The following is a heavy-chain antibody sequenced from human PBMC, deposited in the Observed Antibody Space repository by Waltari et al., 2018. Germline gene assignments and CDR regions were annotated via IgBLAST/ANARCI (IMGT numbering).Heavy chain of an antibody. CDR1: GLTVRHYP. J-gene: IGHJ5*02. V-gene: IGHV3-30*01. D-gene: IGHD2-21*02. Sequence: QVEVVESGGGVVQPGRCVRLSWAASGLTVRHYPMHWVRQAPGKGLEWVAVILRDGINEHDADSVEGRFTISRDDSKNTLYLQMNSLSVEDTAVYYCAREVSRDCRFDPWGQGTLVTVSS. CDR3: AREVSRDCRFDP. CDR2: ILRDGINE.